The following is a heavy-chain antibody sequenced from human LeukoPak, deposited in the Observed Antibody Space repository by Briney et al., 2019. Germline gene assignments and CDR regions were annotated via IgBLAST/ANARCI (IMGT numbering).Heavy chain of an antibody. V-gene: IGHV1-18*01. CDR1: GYTFTTYN. CDR2: ISGYNGNT. D-gene: IGHD3-22*01. J-gene: IGHJ3*02. Sequence: ATVKVSCKASGYTFTTYNINWVRQAPGQGLEWMGWISGYNGNTNYAQKLQGRVTMTTDTSTSTAYMELRSLKSDDTAVYYCASLKNYYDSSGYLVTDAFDIWGQGTMVIVSS. CDR3: ASLKNYYDSSGYLVTDAFDI.